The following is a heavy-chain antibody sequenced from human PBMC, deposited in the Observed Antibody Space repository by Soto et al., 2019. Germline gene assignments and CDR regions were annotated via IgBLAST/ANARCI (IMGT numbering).Heavy chain of an antibody. J-gene: IGHJ4*02. CDR1: GFTFSSYE. Sequence: GGSLRLSCAASGFTFSSYEMNWVRQAPGKGLEWVSYISSSGSTIYYADSVKGRFIISRDNAKNSLYLQMNSLRAEDTAVYYCARHRKGSSFDYWGQGTLVTVSS. CDR2: ISSSGSTI. CDR3: ARHRKGSSFDY. V-gene: IGHV3-48*03. D-gene: IGHD6-6*01.